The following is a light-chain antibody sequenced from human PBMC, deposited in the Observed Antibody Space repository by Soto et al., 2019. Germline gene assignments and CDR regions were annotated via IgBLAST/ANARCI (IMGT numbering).Light chain of an antibody. CDR1: SSDVGGHDY. CDR3: SSYVTRNNLI. J-gene: IGLJ2*01. V-gene: IGLV2-8*01. CDR2: EVS. Sequence: QSALTQPPSASGSPGQSVTISCTGTSSDVGGHDYVSWYQQHPGTAPKLMIYEVSKRPSGVPDRFSGSKSGNTASLTVSGLQADDEADYYCSSYVTRNNLIFGGGTKLTVL.